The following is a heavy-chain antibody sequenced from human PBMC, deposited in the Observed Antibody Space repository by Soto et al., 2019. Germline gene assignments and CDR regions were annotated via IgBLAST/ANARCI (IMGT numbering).Heavy chain of an antibody. D-gene: IGHD6-13*01. CDR3: ARGLNTAAALDY. CDR1: GGSISSGGYY. CDR2: IYHSGST. J-gene: IGHJ4*02. V-gene: IGHV4-31*02. Sequence: PSETLSLTCTVSGGSISSGGYYWSWIRPHPGKGLEWIGYIYHSGSTYYNPSLKSRVTISVDRSKNQFSLKLSSVTAADTAVYYCARGLNTAAALDYWGQGTLVTVSS.